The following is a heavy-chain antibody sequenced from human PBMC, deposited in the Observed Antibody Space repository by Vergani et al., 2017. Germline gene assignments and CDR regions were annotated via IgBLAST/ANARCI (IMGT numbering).Heavy chain of an antibody. CDR1: GGSISSYY. CDR3: ARVERSYDYDSSGYSNWFDP. D-gene: IGHD3-22*01. J-gene: IGHJ5*02. CDR2: IYYSGST. Sequence: QVQLQESGPGLVKPSETLYLTCTVSGGSISSYYWSWIRPPPGKGLEWIGYIYYSGSTNYNPSLKSRVTISVDTSKNQFSLKLSSVTAADTAVYYCARVERSYDYDSSGYSNWFDPWGQGTLVTVSS. V-gene: IGHV4-59*01.